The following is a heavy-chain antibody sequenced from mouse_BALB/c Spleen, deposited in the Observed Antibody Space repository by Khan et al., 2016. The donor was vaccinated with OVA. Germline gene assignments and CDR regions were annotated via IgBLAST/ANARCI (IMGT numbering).Heavy chain of an antibody. J-gene: IGHJ1*01. D-gene: IGHD2-3*01. CDR1: GFNIKDTY. CDR3: VHPSYDPQNFEE. CDR2: IAPANGNT. Sequence: VQLKQSGAELVKPGASVKLSCTASGFNIKDTYVHWVKERPEQGLEWIGRIAPANGNTDYDPKFQGKATITADTSSNTSYLQLSSLTSEDSAGYYCVHPSYDPQNFEEWGAGTTVTVSS. V-gene: IGHV14-3*02.